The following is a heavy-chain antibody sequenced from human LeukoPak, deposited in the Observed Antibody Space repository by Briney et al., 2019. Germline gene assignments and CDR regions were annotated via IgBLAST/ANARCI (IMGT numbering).Heavy chain of an antibody. CDR3: ARDSGYSGYSDY. CDR2: ISSSSSYT. D-gene: IGHD5-12*01. V-gene: IGHV3-11*05. CDR1: GFTFSDYY. J-gene: IGHJ4*02. Sequence: GGSLRLSCAASGFTFSDYYMSWIRQAPGKGLEWVSYISSSSSYTDYADSVKGRFTISRDNAKNSLNLQMNSLRAEDTAVYYCARDSGYSGYSDYWGQGTLVTVPS.